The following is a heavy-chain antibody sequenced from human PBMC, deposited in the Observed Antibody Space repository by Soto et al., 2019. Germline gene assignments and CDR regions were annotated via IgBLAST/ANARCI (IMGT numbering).Heavy chain of an antibody. CDR3: ARSSITGAGRLFYGMDV. D-gene: IGHD2-21*01. Sequence: GASVKVSCKASGYTFTGYYMHWVRQAPGQGLEWMGWINPNSGGTNYAQKFQGWVTMPRDTSISTAYMELSRLRSDDTAVYYCARSSITGAGRLFYGMDVWGQGTTVTVSS. J-gene: IGHJ6*02. CDR1: GYTFTGYY. V-gene: IGHV1-2*04. CDR2: INPNSGGT.